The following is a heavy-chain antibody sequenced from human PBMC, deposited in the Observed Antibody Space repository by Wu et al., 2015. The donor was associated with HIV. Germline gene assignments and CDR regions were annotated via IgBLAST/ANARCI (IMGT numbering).Heavy chain of an antibody. D-gene: IGHD4-17*01. V-gene: IGHV1-69*12. CDR2: STPMFGTA. Sequence: QVQLVQSGAEVKKPGSSVKVSCKASGGTFSSYIFSWVRQAPGQGLEWMGGSTPMFGTAKYAQKFQGRVTITADESTSTAYMELSSLRSEDTAVYYCARKGTVTEFDYWGQGTLVTVSS. CDR1: GGTFSSYI. CDR3: ARKGTVTEFDY. J-gene: IGHJ4*02.